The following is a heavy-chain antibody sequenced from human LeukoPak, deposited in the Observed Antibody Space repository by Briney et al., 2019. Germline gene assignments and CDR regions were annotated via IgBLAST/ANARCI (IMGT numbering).Heavy chain of an antibody. V-gene: IGHV3-21*01. D-gene: IGHD2-2*02. Sequence: GRSLRLSCAASGFTFSSYSMNWVRQAPGKGLEWVSSISSSSSYIYYADSVKGRFTISRDNAKNSLYLQMNSLRAEDTAVYYCARGADCSSTSCYIDFDYWGQGTLVTVSS. CDR1: GFTFSSYS. J-gene: IGHJ4*02. CDR3: ARGADCSSTSCYIDFDY. CDR2: ISSSSSYI.